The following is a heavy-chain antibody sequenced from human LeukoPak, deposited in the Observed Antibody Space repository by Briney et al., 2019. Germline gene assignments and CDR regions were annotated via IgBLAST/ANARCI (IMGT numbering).Heavy chain of an antibody. D-gene: IGHD3-10*01. Sequence: GGSLRLSCAASGFTFSSYGMHWVRQAPGKGLEWVAVIWYDGSNKYYGDSVKGRFTISRDNSKNTLYLQMNSLRAEDTAVYYCAKDRGWFGGSLANFDYWGQGTLVTVSS. V-gene: IGHV3-33*06. J-gene: IGHJ4*02. CDR1: GFTFSSYG. CDR2: IWYDGSNK. CDR3: AKDRGWFGGSLANFDY.